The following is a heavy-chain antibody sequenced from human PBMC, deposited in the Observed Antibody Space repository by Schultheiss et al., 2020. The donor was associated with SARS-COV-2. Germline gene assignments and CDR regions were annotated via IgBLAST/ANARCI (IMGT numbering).Heavy chain of an antibody. V-gene: IGHV4-59*08. CDR2: IYYNGST. D-gene: IGHD1-26*01. CDR1: GGSISSYY. CDR3: ARHEEWDDDY. J-gene: IGHJ4*02. Sequence: SETLSLTCTVSGGSISSYYWSWIRQPPGKGLEWIGYIYYNGSTNYNPSLKSRVTISVDTSKNEFSLKLSSVTAADTAVYYCARHEEWDDDYWGQGTLVTVSS.